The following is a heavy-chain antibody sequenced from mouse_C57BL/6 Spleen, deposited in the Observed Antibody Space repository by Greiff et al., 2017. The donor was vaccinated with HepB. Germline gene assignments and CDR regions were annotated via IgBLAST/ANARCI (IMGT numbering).Heavy chain of an antibody. CDR3: ARDTTYYPFAY. J-gene: IGHJ3*01. D-gene: IGHD2-10*01. Sequence: EVKVEESGPGMVKPSQSLSLTCTVTGYSITSGYDWHWIRHFPGNKLEWMGYISYSGSTNYNPSLKSRISITHDTSKNHFFLKLNSVTTEDTATYYCARDTTYYPFAYWGQGTLVTVSA. V-gene: IGHV3-1*01. CDR2: ISYSGST. CDR1: GYSITSGYD.